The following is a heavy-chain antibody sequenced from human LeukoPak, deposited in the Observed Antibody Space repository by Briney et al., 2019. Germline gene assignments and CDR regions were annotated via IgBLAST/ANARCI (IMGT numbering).Heavy chain of an antibody. CDR3: ARGAHGYVGWFDS. Sequence: SETLSLTCTVSGYSISSGYYWGWIRQPPGKGLEWIGSIHHSGSTYYNPSLKSRVTISVDTSKNQLSLQMTSVTAADTAVYYCARGAHGYVGWFDSWGQGTLVTVSS. CDR2: IHHSGST. CDR1: GYSISSGYY. V-gene: IGHV4-38-2*02. D-gene: IGHD3-16*01. J-gene: IGHJ5*01.